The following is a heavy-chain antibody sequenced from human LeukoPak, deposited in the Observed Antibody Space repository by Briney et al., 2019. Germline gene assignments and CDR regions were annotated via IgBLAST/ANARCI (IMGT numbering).Heavy chain of an antibody. J-gene: IGHJ6*03. Sequence: GGSLRLSCAASGFTFSSYWVSWVRQAPGKGLEWVANIKQDGNEENYGDSVKGRFTISRDDAKNSLYLQMNSLGVEDTAVYYCAREVATVTYYYYMDVWGKGTTVTVSS. CDR2: IKQDGNEE. V-gene: IGHV3-7*01. CDR3: AREVATVTYYYYMDV. D-gene: IGHD4-17*01. CDR1: GFTFSSYW.